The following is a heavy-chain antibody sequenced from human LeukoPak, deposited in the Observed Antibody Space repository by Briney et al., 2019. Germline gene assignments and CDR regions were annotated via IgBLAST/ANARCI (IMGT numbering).Heavy chain of an antibody. CDR3: AKDVSAFSSWFDY. V-gene: IGHV3-23*01. D-gene: IGHD6-13*01. CDR1: GFTFSSYA. Sequence: GGSLRLSCAAPGFTFSSYAMSWVRQAPGKGLEWVSAISGSGGSTYYADSVKGRFTISRDNSKNTLYLQMNSLRAEDTAVYYCAKDVSAFSSWFDYWGQGTLVTVSS. CDR2: ISGSGGST. J-gene: IGHJ4*02.